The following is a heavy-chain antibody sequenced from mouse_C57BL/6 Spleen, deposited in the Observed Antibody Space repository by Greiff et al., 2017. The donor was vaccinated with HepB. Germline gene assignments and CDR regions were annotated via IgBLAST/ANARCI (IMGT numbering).Heavy chain of an antibody. CDR2: INPSNGGT. Sequence: QVQLQQPGTELVKPGASVKLSCKASGYTFTSYWMHWVKQRPGQGLEWIGNINPSNGGTNYNEKFKSKATLTVDKSSSTAYMQLSSLTSEDSAVYYCARVGIYYGYDDGDFDYWGQGTTLTVSS. V-gene: IGHV1-53*01. D-gene: IGHD2-2*01. CDR3: ARVGIYYGYDDGDFDY. J-gene: IGHJ2*01. CDR1: GYTFTSYW.